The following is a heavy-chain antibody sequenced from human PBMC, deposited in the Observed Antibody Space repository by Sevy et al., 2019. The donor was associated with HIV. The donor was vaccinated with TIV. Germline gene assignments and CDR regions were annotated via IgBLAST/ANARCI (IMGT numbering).Heavy chain of an antibody. D-gene: IGHD3-16*01. CDR3: ARGDDAFDI. V-gene: IGHV4-30-4*01. CDR2: IYYSGST. Sequence: SETLSLTCAVSGGSISSGDYYWSWIRQPPGKGLEWIGYIYYSGSTYYHPSLKSRVTISVDTSKNQFSLKLSSVTAADTAVYYCARGDDAFDIWGQGTMVTVSS. J-gene: IGHJ3*02. CDR1: GGSISSGDYY.